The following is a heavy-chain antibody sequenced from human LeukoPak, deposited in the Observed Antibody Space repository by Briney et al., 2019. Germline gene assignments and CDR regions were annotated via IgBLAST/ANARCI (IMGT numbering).Heavy chain of an antibody. J-gene: IGHJ4*02. V-gene: IGHV3-11*03. Sequence: KPGGSLRPSCAASGFTFSDYYMSWIRQAPGKGLEWVSYIRSSYTNYADSVKGRFTISRDIAKNSLYLQMNSLRAEDTAVYYCARLHSSTLDYWGQGTLVTVSS. CDR1: GFTFSDYY. CDR2: IRSSYT. D-gene: IGHD6-13*01. CDR3: ARLHSSTLDY.